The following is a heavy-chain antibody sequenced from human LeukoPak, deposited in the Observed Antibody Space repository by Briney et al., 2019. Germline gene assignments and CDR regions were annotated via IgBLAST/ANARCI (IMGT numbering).Heavy chain of an antibody. Sequence: GSLRLSCAASGFTFSSYAMSWVRQAPGKGLEGVSAISGSGGSTYYADSVKGRFTISRDNSKNTLYLQMNSLRAEDTAVYYCAKPGYSGYDYVYWGQGTLVTVSS. J-gene: IGHJ4*02. D-gene: IGHD5-12*01. CDR1: GFTFSSYA. CDR2: ISGSGGST. V-gene: IGHV3-23*01. CDR3: AKPGYSGYDYVY.